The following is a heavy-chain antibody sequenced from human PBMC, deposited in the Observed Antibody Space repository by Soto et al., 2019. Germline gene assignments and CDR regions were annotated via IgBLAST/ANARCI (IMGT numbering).Heavy chain of an antibody. Sequence: PGESLKISCKGSGYSFTSYWIGWVRQMPGKGLEWMGIIYPGDSDTRYSPSFQGQVTISADKSISTAYLQWSSLKASDTAMYYCARHEIVATIRDYYYYYMDVWGKGTTVTVSS. J-gene: IGHJ6*03. CDR2: IYPGDSDT. D-gene: IGHD5-12*01. CDR3: ARHEIVATIRDYYYYYMDV. V-gene: IGHV5-51*01. CDR1: GYSFTSYW.